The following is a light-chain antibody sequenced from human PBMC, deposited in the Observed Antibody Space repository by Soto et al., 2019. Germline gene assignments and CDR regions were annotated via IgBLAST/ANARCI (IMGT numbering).Light chain of an antibody. J-gene: IGKJ1*01. CDR2: GAS. Sequence: EIVMTQSPVTLSVSPGERVTLSCRASQSVTSNLAWYQQKPGQAPRLLIYGASTRATGIPARFSGSGSGTEFTLTISSLQSEDFVVYYCQQYNSYLSFGQGTKVEIK. CDR1: QSVTSN. V-gene: IGKV3-15*01. CDR3: QQYNSYLS.